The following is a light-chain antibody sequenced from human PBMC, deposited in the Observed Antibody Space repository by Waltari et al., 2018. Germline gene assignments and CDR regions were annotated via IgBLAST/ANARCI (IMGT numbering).Light chain of an antibody. CDR2: LEGSGTY. J-gene: IGLJ2*01. CDR1: RGPSPTI. Sequence: QPVLTQSSPASASLGSSVKLPCALSRGPSPTIIAWHQPQPGKAPRFLMQLEGSGTYQKGSGVPDRFAGSSSGADRYLTISNLQSEDEADYYCETWVSHTHAFGGGTKLTVL. CDR3: ETWVSHTHA. V-gene: IGLV4-60*03.